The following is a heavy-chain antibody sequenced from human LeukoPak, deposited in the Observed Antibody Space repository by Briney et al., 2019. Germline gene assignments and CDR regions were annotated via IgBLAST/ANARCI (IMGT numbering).Heavy chain of an antibody. J-gene: IGHJ4*02. V-gene: IGHV3-30*03. D-gene: IGHD3-22*01. CDR2: ISYDGSNK. Sequence: GGSLRLSCAASGFTFSSYGMHWVRQAPGKGLEWVAVISYDGSNKYYADSVKGRFTISRDNSKNTLYLQMNSLRAEDTAVYYCARDATDYYDSSGLDYWGQGTLVTVSS. CDR1: GFTFSSYG. CDR3: ARDATDYYDSSGLDY.